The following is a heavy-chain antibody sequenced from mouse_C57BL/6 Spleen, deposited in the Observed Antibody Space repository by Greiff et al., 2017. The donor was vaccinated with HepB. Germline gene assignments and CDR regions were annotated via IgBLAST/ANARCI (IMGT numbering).Heavy chain of an antibody. CDR1: GYTFTSYW. Sequence: VQLQQSGAELVRPGSSVKLSCKASGYTFTSYWMDWVKQRPGQGLEWIGNIYPSDSETHYNQKFKDKATLTVDKSSSTAYMQLSSLTSEDAAVYYWARRHHFYDGYFYWYFDVWGTGTTVTVSS. J-gene: IGHJ1*03. CDR3: ARRHHFYDGYFYWYFDV. CDR2: IYPSDSET. V-gene: IGHV1-61*01. D-gene: IGHD2-3*01.